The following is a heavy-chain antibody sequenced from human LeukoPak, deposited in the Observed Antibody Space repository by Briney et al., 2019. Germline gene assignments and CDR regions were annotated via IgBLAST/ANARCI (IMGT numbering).Heavy chain of an antibody. CDR2: IRSKANNYAT. Sequence: GGSLPLSCAASGFTFSGSSLHWVRQASGKGLEWVGRIRSKANNYATASTASVKGIFTLSRDDSKNTTYLQMNSLKTEDTAVYYCTRQVQNYDGLTAYYWFDPWGQGTLVTVSS. V-gene: IGHV3-73*01. J-gene: IGHJ5*02. D-gene: IGHD3-9*01. CDR1: GFTFSGSS. CDR3: TRQVQNYDGLTAYYWFDP.